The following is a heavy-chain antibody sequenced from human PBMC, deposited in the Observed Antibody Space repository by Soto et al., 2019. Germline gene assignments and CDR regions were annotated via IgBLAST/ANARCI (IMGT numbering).Heavy chain of an antibody. CDR3: ARDISSGTTRFYFDY. J-gene: IGHJ4*02. CDR2: IVPIFGTA. V-gene: IGHV1-69*01. D-gene: IGHD1-7*01. CDR1: GGILRYSA. Sequence: QVHLVQSGAEVKKPGSSVKVSCKASGGILRYSAINWVRQAPGQGLEWMGGIVPIFGTATYAQKFQGRVTISADESTSTAYMVLSSLRSEDTAVYYCARDISSGTTRFYFDYWGQGTLVTVPS.